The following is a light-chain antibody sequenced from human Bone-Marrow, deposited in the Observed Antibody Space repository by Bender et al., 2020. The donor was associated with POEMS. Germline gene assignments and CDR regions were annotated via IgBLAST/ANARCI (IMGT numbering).Light chain of an antibody. V-gene: IGLV3-1*01. CDR1: TLGDAY. CDR2: QDT. Sequence: SFELTQPPSVSVSPGQTARITCSGDTLGDAYTCWFQQRPGQSPVLVMYQDTKRPSGIPERFSGSNSGNTATLTISETQAMDEADYYCQAWDNDNVIFGGGTKLTVL. CDR3: QAWDNDNVI. J-gene: IGLJ2*01.